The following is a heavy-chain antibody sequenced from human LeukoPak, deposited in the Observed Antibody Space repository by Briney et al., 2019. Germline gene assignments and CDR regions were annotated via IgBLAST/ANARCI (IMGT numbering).Heavy chain of an antibody. CDR2: ISWNSGSI. CDR3: AKSGDWGLYYYMDV. J-gene: IGHJ6*03. V-gene: IGHV3-9*03. CDR1: GFTFDDYA. Sequence: GGSLRLSCAASGFTFDDYAMHWVRQAPGKGLEWVSGISWNSGSIDYVDSVKGRFTISRDNAKNSLYLQMSSLRTEDMALYYCAKSGDWGLYYYMDVWGKGTTVTVSS. D-gene: IGHD2-21*02.